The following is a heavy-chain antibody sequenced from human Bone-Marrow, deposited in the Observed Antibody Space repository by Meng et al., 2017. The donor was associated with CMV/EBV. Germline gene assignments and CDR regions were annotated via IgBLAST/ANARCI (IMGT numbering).Heavy chain of an antibody. CDR1: GYTFTSYG. CDR3: ARDRFPGHNGSYPLGY. CDR2: ISAYNGNT. V-gene: IGHV1-18*01. D-gene: IGHD1-26*01. Sequence: ASVKVSCKASGYTFTSYGISWVRQAPGQGLEWMGWISAYNGNTNYAQKLQGRVTMTTDTSTSTAYMELRSLRSDDTAVYYCARDRFPGHNGSYPLGYWGQGTLVTVSS. J-gene: IGHJ4*02.